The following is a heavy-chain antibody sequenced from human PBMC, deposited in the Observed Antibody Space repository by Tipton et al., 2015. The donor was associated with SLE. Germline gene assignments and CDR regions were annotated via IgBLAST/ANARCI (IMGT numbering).Heavy chain of an antibody. D-gene: IGHD2-2*01. Sequence: GLVKPSETLSLTCSVYGDSLSGQYWSWIRQPPGKGLEWIGEVFRGGSTNYSPSLESRVTITVDMSKNQFSLRLISVTAADTAAYYCARGCSSSTCEPFYFFGMDVWGQGTTVTVSS. J-gene: IGHJ6*02. V-gene: IGHV4-34*01. CDR3: ARGCSSSTCEPFYFFGMDV. CDR2: VFRGGST. CDR1: GDSLSGQY.